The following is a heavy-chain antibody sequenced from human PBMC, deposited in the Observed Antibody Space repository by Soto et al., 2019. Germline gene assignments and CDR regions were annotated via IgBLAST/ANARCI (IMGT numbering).Heavy chain of an antibody. CDR3: AKDTAGGGGYDPYYYCMDV. Sequence: PGGSLRLSCAASGFTFSSYAVSWVRQAPGKGLEWVSAISGSGGSTYYADSVKGRFTISRDNSKNTLYLQMNSLRAEDTAVYYCAKDTAGGGGYDPYYYCMDVWGKGTTVTVSS. J-gene: IGHJ6*03. CDR2: ISGSGGST. V-gene: IGHV3-23*01. CDR1: GFTFSSYA. D-gene: IGHD5-12*01.